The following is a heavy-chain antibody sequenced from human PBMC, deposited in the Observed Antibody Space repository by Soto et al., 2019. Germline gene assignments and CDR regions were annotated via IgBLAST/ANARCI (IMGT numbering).Heavy chain of an antibody. V-gene: IGHV1-69*13. CDR1: GGTFSSYA. CDR2: IIPIFGTA. CDR3: ARGVAATAHEYFQH. D-gene: IGHD2-15*01. Sequence: ASVKVSCKASGGTFSSYAISWVRQAPGQGLEWMGGIIPIFGTANYAQKFQGRVTITADESTSTAYMELSSLRSEDTAVYYCARGVAATAHEYFQHWGQGTLVTVSS. J-gene: IGHJ1*01.